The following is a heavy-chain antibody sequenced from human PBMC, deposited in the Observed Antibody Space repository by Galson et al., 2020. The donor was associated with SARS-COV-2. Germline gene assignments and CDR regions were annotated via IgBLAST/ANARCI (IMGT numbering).Heavy chain of an antibody. J-gene: IGHJ2*01. CDR2: IYPSGNT. CDR1: GYSVSNTNY. CDR3: ASQGVNMKVVVTVPGWYFDF. D-gene: IGHD3-22*01. V-gene: IGHV4-38-2*02. Sequence: SETLSLTCTVSGYSVSNTNYWGWVRQPPGRRLEWIGSIYPSGNTYYNQSLKSRVTISVDTSTNQFSLRLDSVTAADTALYYCASQGVNMKVVVTVPGWYFDFWGRGTLVTVAS.